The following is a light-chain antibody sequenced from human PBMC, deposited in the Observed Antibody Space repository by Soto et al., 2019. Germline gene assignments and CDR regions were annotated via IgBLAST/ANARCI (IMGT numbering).Light chain of an antibody. CDR2: DES. Sequence: DIQTPQSPSSLSASVGDRVTITCQAGKDSDKFLNWYQQKPRKTPKLLIDDESNLATGVPSRFGERGSGTDFTFTISSLQPEDVATYYCQQYDDLPITFGQGTGLEVK. CDR1: KDSDKF. J-gene: IGKJ5*01. V-gene: IGKV1-33*01. CDR3: QQYDDLPIT.